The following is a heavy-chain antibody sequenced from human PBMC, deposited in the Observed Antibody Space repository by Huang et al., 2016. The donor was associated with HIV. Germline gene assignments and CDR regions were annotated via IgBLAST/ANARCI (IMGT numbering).Heavy chain of an antibody. J-gene: IGHJ4*02. CDR3: ASSPREVFGVFDY. V-gene: IGHV7-4-1*02. Sequence: QVQLVQSGSELKKPGASVKVPCKASGYTFTSYAMNWVRQAPGDWLEWMGWIHTNTGNPTYAQGCTGRFVFSLDTSVSTAYLQISSLKAEDTAVYYCASSPREVFGVFDYWGQGTLVTVSS. D-gene: IGHD3-3*01. CDR2: IHTNTGNP. CDR1: GYTFTSYA.